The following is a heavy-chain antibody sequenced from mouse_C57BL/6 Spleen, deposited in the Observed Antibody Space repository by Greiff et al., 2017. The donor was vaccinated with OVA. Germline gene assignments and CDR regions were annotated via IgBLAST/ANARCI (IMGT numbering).Heavy chain of an antibody. CDR3: ARYRAYYSNFDY. Sequence: EVQLVESGPELVKPGASVKISCKASGYSFTGYYMNWVKQSPEKSLEWIGEINPSTGGTTYNQKFKAKATLTVDKSSSTAYMQLKSLTSEDSAVYYCARYRAYYSNFDYWGQGTTLTVSS. V-gene: IGHV1-42*01. J-gene: IGHJ2*01. CDR1: GYSFTGYY. CDR2: INPSTGGT. D-gene: IGHD2-5*01.